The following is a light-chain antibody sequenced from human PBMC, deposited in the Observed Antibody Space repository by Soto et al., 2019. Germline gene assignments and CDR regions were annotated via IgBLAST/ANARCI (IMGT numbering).Light chain of an antibody. CDR1: QSVSTY. Sequence: IVLTQSPGTLSLSPGERATLSCRASQSVSTYLAWYQQKPGQAPRLLIYGASSRATGIPDRFSGGGSGTDFTLTISRLEPEDFAVYYCQQYGSSLTFGGGNKVEIK. V-gene: IGKV3-20*01. CDR2: GAS. J-gene: IGKJ4*01. CDR3: QQYGSSLT.